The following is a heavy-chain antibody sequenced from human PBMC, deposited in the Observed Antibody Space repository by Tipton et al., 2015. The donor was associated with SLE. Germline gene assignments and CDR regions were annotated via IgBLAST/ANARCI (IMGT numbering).Heavy chain of an antibody. V-gene: IGHV1-8*01. CDR2: LNTNSGES. Sequence: QLVQSGPEVKKPGTSVKVSCKASGYTFTSYDINWVRQATGRGLEWVGWLNTNSGESDLAQKFQGRVTMTRSTSMNTAYMALTSLRSEDTAVYYCARSVAAAGSAFDSWGQGTLVTVSS. CDR1: GYTFTSYD. J-gene: IGHJ4*02. D-gene: IGHD6-19*01. CDR3: ARSVAAAGSAFDS.